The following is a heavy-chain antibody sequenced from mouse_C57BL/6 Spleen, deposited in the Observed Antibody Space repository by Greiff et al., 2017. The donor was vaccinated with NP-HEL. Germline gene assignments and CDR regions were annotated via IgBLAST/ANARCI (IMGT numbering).Heavy chain of an antibody. CDR1: GYTFTSYW. V-gene: IGHV1-69*01. D-gene: IGHD2-4*01. J-gene: IGHJ4*01. CDR2: IDPSDSYT. CDR3: ARSDYDFMDY. Sequence: QVQLQQPGAELVMPGASVKLSCKASGYTFTSYWMHWVKQRPGQGLEWIGEIDPSDSYTNYNQKFKGKSTLTVDKSSSTAYMQLSSLTSEDSAVYYCARSDYDFMDYWGQGTSVTVSS.